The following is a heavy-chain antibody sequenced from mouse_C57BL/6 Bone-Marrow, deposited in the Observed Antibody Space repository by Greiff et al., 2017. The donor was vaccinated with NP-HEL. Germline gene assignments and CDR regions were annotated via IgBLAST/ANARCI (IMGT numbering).Heavy chain of an antibody. Sequence: VQLQQSGPELVKPGASVKISCKASGYTFTDYYMNWVKQSHGKSLEWIGDINPNNGGTSYNQKFKGKATLTVDKSSSTAYMELRSLTSEDSAVYYCAREQDGYYVGNFDYWGQGTTLTVSS. CDR2: INPNNGGT. CDR1: GYTFTDYY. V-gene: IGHV1-26*01. J-gene: IGHJ2*01. D-gene: IGHD2-3*01. CDR3: AREQDGYYVGNFDY.